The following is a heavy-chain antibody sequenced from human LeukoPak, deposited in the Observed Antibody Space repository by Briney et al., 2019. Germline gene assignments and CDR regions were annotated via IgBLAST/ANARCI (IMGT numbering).Heavy chain of an antibody. D-gene: IGHD5-12*01. Sequence: ASVKVSCKVSGYTLTELSMHWVRQAPGEGLEWMGGFDPEDGETIYAQKFQGRVTMTEDTSTDTAYMELSSLRSEDTAVYYCATYVDIVATTNTRSFDIWGQGTVVTVSS. CDR3: ATYVDIVATTNTRSFDI. V-gene: IGHV1-24*01. J-gene: IGHJ3*02. CDR1: GYTLTELS. CDR2: FDPEDGET.